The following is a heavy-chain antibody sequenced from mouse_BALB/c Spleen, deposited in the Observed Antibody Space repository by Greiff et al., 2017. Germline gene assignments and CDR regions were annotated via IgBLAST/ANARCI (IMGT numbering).Heavy chain of an antibody. D-gene: IGHD1-2*01. Sequence: VQLQQSGAELMKPGASVKISCKATGYTFSSYWIEWVKQRPGHGLEWIGEILPGSGSTNYNEKFKGKATFTADTSSNTAYMQLSSLTSEDSAVYYCARRGHYYGYCDYWGQGTTLTVSS. J-gene: IGHJ2*01. CDR1: GYTFSSYW. CDR2: ILPGSGST. V-gene: IGHV1-9*01. CDR3: ARRGHYYGYCDY.